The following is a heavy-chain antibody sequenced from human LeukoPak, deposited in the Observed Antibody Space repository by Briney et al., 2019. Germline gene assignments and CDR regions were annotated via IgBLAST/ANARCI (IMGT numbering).Heavy chain of an antibody. CDR1: GGSISSSSYY. J-gene: IGHJ4*02. CDR3: ARDYSGYYYFDY. Sequence: PSETLSLTCTVSGGSISSSSYYWGWIRQPPGKGLEWIGSIYYSGSTYYNPSLKSRVTISVDTSTNQFSLNLSSVTAADTAVYYCARDYSGYYYFDYWGQGTLVTVSS. CDR2: IYYSGST. V-gene: IGHV4-39*07. D-gene: IGHD3-22*01.